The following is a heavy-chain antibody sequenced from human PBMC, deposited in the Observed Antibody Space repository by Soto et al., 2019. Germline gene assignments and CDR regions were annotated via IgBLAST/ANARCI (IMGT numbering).Heavy chain of an antibody. Sequence: ASVKVSCKASGYTFTSYGISWVRQAPGQGLEWMGWISAYNSNTNYAQKLQGRVTMTTDASTSTAYMELRSLRSDDTAVYYCARWTRAEYYFDYWGQGTLVTVSS. CDR3: ARWTRAEYYFDY. V-gene: IGHV1-18*01. CDR1: GYTFTSYG. J-gene: IGHJ4*02. CDR2: ISAYNSNT.